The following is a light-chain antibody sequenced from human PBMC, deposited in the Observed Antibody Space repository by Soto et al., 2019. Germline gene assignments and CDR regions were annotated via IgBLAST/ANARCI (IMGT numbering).Light chain of an antibody. Sequence: DIQMTQSPSSISASVGDRVTITCRASQPISSWLAWYQQVPGQAPDLLIYPASTLQSGVPSRFSGSGSGTEFTLTINSLQPEDFATYYCQQGYNFPRAFGQGTRVEI. CDR1: QPISSW. CDR2: PAS. J-gene: IGKJ1*01. CDR3: QQGYNFPRA. V-gene: IGKV1-12*01.